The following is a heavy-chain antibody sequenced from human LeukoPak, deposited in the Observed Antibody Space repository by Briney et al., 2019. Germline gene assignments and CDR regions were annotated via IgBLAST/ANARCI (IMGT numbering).Heavy chain of an antibody. D-gene: IGHD6-19*01. J-gene: IGHJ5*02. CDR2: IKQDGSEN. CDR3: ARDRGSSGWNFDP. CDR1: GFTFSRYW. V-gene: IGHV3-7*01. Sequence: GGSLRLSCAASGFTFSRYWMSWVRQAPWKGLEWVANIKQDGSENYYVDSVKCRFTIFRDNDQHSLYMEMNSLRVEDTGVYFCARDRGSSGWNFDPWGQGTLVTVSS.